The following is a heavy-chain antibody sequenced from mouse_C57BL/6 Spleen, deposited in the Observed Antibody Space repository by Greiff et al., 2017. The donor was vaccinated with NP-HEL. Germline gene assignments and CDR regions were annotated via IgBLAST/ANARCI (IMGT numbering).Heavy chain of an antibody. D-gene: IGHD1-1*01. CDR1: GYTFTDYY. Sequence: VQLQQSGAELVRPGASVKLSCKASGYTFTDYYINWVKQRPGQGLEWIARIYPGSGNTYYNEKFKGKATLTAEKSSSTAYMHLSSLTSEDSAVYFCAATVVSKGYFVVCGTGTTVTVSS. CDR2: IYPGSGNT. J-gene: IGHJ1*03. V-gene: IGHV1-76*01. CDR3: AATVVSKGYFVV.